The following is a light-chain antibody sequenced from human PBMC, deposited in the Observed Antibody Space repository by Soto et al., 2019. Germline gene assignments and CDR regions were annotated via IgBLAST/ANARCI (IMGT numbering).Light chain of an antibody. J-gene: IGLJ7*01. CDR1: SSNIGSNY. V-gene: IGLV1-47*01. CDR3: TAWDDSLSGAV. Sequence: QSVLTQAPSASGTPGQRVTISCSGSSSNIGSNYVYWYQQLPGTAPKLLIYRNNQRPSGVPDRFSGSKSGTSASLAISGLRSEDEAEYYCTAWDDSLSGAVFGGGTQLTVL. CDR2: RNN.